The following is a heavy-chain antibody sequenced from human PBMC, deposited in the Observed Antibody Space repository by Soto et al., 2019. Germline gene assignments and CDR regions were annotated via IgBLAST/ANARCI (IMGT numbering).Heavy chain of an antibody. V-gene: IGHV4-39*01. CDR1: GGSISSSSYY. Sequence: KPSETLSLTCTVSGGSISSSSYYWGWIRQPPGKGLEWIGSIYYSGSTYYNPSLKSRVTISVDTSKNQFSLKLSSVTAADTAVYYCASPPYYYDSSGYPAEYFQHWGQGTLVTVSS. D-gene: IGHD3-22*01. J-gene: IGHJ1*01. CDR3: ASPPYYYDSSGYPAEYFQH. CDR2: IYYSGST.